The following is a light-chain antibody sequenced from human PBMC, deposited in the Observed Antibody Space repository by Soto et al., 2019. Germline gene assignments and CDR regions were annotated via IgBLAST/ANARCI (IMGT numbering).Light chain of an antibody. CDR2: GAS. V-gene: IGKV1-39*01. Sequence: DIQMTQFPSSMSASVGDRVTISCRASRTISTYLNWYQQKPGKAPKLLIYGASSLQSGVSSRFSGSGSGPEFALTISSLQTEDFATYYCQQSYSSPRTFGQGTKIDIK. CDR3: QQSYSSPRT. J-gene: IGKJ2*02. CDR1: RTISTY.